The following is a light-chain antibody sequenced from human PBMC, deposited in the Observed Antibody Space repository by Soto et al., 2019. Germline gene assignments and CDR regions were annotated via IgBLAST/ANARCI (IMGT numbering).Light chain of an antibody. CDR3: QQYSVWPLT. V-gene: IGKV3D-15*01. CDR2: GAS. CDR1: QSVSNN. J-gene: IGKJ4*01. Sequence: EIVLTQSPATLSVSPGERAALSCRASQSVSNNLAWYQQKPGQPPRLLIFGASTRATGIPARFSGSGSEAEFALTISTLQSAEFEVYYCQQYSVWPLTFGGGTKVEIK.